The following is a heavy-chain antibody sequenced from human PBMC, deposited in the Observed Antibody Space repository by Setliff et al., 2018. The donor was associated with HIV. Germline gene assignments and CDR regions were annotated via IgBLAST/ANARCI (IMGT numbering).Heavy chain of an antibody. CDR2: INTNTGNP. Sequence: ASVKVSCKTSGGTFSKFAITWVRQAPGQGLEWMGGINTNTGNPTYAQGFTGRFVFSLDTSVSTAYLQISSLEAEDTAVYYCARDLNKGSIDYWGQGTLVTVS. CDR1: GGTFSKFA. CDR3: ARDLNKGSIDY. J-gene: IGHJ4*02. D-gene: IGHD3-10*01. V-gene: IGHV7-4-1*02.